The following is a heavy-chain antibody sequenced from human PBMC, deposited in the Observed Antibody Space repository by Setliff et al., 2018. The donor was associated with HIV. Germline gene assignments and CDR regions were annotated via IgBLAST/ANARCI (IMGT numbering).Heavy chain of an antibody. Sequence: SETLSLTCLVLSYSITNGNHWGWIRQSPGKGLEWLGSIYSTGHTYYNPSHKSRLTLSVDTAKNRFSLKLISVTAADTAVYYCARDRALRFSKSPSFNYFDVWGQGALVTVSS. CDR1: SYSITNGNH. V-gene: IGHV4-38-2*02. D-gene: IGHD3-10*01. CDR3: ARDRALRFSKSPSFNYFDV. CDR2: IYSTGHT. J-gene: IGHJ4*02.